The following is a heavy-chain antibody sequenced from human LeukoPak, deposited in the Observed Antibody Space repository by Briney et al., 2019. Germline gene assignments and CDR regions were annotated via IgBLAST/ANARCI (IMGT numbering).Heavy chain of an antibody. CDR1: GFTFSNYG. Sequence: GGSLRLFCAASGFTFSNYGMHWVRQAPGKGLEWVAVIWYDGSNKYYADSVKGRFTISRDNSKNTLYLLMNSLRAEDTAVYYCARGSLGTIAVAGTLDYWGQGILVTVSS. CDR2: IWYDGSNK. CDR3: ARGSLGTIAVAGTLDY. V-gene: IGHV3-33*01. D-gene: IGHD6-19*01. J-gene: IGHJ4*02.